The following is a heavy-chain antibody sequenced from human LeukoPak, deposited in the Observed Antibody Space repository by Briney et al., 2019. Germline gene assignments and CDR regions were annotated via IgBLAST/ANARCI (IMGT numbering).Heavy chain of an antibody. CDR3: APRVVVIAAPFDY. CDR2: IRYDGSNK. D-gene: IGHD2-21*01. CDR1: GFTFSTYG. Sequence: GGSLRLSCVGSGFTFSTYGMHWVRQTPGKGLEWVAFIRYDGSNKYYADSVKGRFTIFRDNSKNTLYLQMNSLRAEDTALCYCAPRVVVIAAPFDYWGQGTLVTVSS. V-gene: IGHV3-30*02. J-gene: IGHJ4*02.